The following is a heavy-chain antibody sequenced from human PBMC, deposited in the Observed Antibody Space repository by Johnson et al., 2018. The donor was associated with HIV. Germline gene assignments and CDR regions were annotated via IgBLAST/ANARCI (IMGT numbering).Heavy chain of an antibody. J-gene: IGHJ3*02. CDR3: TTDLAAVGSGAFDM. CDR1: GFTVSSNY. CDR2: IKSKTDGGTT. V-gene: IGHV3-15*01. D-gene: IGHD6-13*01. Sequence: VQLVESGGGLVQPGGSLRLSCAASGFTVSSNYMSWVRQAPGKGLEWVGRIKSKTDGGTTDYAAPVKGRFTISRDDSKNTLYLQMNSLKTEDTAVYYCTTDLAAVGSGAFDMWGQGTMVTGSS.